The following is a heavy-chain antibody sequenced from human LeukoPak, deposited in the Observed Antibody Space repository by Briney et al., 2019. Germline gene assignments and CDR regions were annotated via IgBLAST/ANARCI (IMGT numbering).Heavy chain of an antibody. J-gene: IGHJ4*02. CDR2: INPNSGGT. D-gene: IGHD6-13*01. V-gene: IGHV1-2*02. CDR3: ARASGVAAEYYFDY. Sequence: ASVKVSCKASGGTFSSYAISWVRQTPGQGLEGMGWINPNSGGTNYAQKFQGRVTMTRDTSISTAYMELSRLRSDDTAVYYCARASGVAAEYYFDYWGQGTLVTAS. CDR1: GGTFSSYA.